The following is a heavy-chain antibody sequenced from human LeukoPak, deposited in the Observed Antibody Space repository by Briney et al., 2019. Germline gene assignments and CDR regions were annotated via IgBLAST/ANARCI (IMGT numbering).Heavy chain of an antibody. V-gene: IGHV1-18*01. Sequence: ASVKVSCKASGNIFSNYGFTWVRQAPGQGLEWMGWISTFHHKTNCAQKFQDRITTITDTSTNTVYMELGSLTSDDTAVYYCGRDLWVNHGLPAALSVWDQGTLVTVSS. CDR1: GNIFSNYG. CDR3: GRDLWVNHGLPAALSV. CDR2: ISTFHHKT. D-gene: IGHD2-2*01. J-gene: IGHJ4*02.